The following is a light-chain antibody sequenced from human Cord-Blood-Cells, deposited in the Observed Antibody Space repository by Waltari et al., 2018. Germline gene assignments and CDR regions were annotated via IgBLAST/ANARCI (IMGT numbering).Light chain of an antibody. V-gene: IGLV2-14*01. Sequence: QSALTQPASVSGSPGQSITISCTGTSSDVGGYNNVSWYQQHPGKAPKLMIYEVSNTPSGVSKPFSGSKSGNTASLTISGLQAEDEADYYCSSYTSSSTLVFGTGTKVTVL. CDR2: EVS. J-gene: IGLJ1*01. CDR1: SSDVGGYNN. CDR3: SSYTSSSTLV.